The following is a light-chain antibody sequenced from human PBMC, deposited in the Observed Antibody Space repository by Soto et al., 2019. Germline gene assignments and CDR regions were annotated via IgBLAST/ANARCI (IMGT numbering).Light chain of an antibody. CDR1: QSISTW. CDR3: QQHANYPIT. Sequence: DIQMTQSPSTLSASLGDRVTITCRASQSISTWLAWYQQKPGKAPNLLIYKASSLETGVPSRFSGSASGTEFTLTISSLQPDDFATYYCQQHANYPITFGGGTKVDTK. V-gene: IGKV1-5*03. J-gene: IGKJ4*01. CDR2: KAS.